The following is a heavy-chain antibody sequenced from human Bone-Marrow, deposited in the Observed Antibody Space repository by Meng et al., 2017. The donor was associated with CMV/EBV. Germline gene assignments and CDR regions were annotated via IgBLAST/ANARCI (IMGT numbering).Heavy chain of an antibody. D-gene: IGHD6-13*01. J-gene: IGHJ5*02. CDR3: ARKPLAAAGHNWFDP. CDR2: ISGSGGST. CDR1: GFIFSSHP. V-gene: IGHV3-23*01. Sequence: GESLKISCAASGFIFSSHPLHWVRQAPGKGLEWVSTISGSGGSTYYADSVKGRFTISRDNSKNTLYLQMNSLRAEDTAVYYCARKPLAAAGHNWFDPWGQGTLVTVSS.